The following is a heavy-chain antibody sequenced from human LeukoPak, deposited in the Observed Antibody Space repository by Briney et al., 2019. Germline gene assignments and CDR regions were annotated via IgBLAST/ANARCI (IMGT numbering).Heavy chain of an antibody. V-gene: IGHV3-7*01. CDR1: GFPFSDYW. Sequence: PGGSLRLSCAASGFPFSDYWMDWVRQAPGKGMEWVANINQDGNIQYYADSVKGRFTISRNNAKNSLSLQMYSLRAEDTAIYFYSRSLDYLGQGALVTVSS. CDR2: INQDGNIQ. J-gene: IGHJ4*02. CDR3: SRSLDY.